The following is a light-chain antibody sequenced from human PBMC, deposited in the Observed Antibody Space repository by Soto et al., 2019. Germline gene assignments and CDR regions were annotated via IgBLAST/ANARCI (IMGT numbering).Light chain of an antibody. CDR3: QQYNNWGGP. V-gene: IGKV3-15*01. CDR2: GAS. Sequence: EIVMTQSPATLSVSPGERATLSCRASQSVSSNLAWYQQQPGQAPRLLICGASTRATGIPARFSGSGSGTEFTLNISVLQSEDFAVYYCQQYNNWGGPFGQGTKVEIK. CDR1: QSVSSN. J-gene: IGKJ1*01.